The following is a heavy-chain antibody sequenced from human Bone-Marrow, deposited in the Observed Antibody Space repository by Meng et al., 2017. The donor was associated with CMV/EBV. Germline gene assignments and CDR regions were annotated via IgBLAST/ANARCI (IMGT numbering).Heavy chain of an antibody. D-gene: IGHD4-17*01. J-gene: IGHJ4*02. CDR2: IKSKTDGGTT. CDR3: TTAMTATTVTTGIPN. V-gene: IGHV3-15*01. CDR1: GFTFSNAW. Sequence: GESLKISCAASGFTFSNAWMSWVRQAPGKGLEWVGRIKSKTDGGTTDYAAPVKGRFTISRDDSKNTLYLQMNSLKTEDTAVYYCTTAMTATTVTTGIPNWGQGTRVTVSS.